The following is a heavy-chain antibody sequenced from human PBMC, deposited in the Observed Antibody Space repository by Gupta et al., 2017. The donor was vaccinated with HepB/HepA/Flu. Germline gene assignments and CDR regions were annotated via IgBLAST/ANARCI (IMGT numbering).Heavy chain of an antibody. Sequence: EVQLVESGGGLVQPGGSLRLSCAASRFTLSDHFIDWVRQAPGKGLEWLGRIRNKANSYTTEYAASVTGRFTISRDDSKNSLYLQMNSLKTEDTAVYYCARVATTYYVDFWGQGTLVTVSS. CDR3: ARVATTYYVDF. J-gene: IGHJ4*02. CDR1: RFTLSDHF. CDR2: IRNKANSYTT. D-gene: IGHD2/OR15-2a*01. V-gene: IGHV3-72*01.